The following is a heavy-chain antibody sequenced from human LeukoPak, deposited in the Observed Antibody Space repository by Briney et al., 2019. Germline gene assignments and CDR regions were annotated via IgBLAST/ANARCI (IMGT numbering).Heavy chain of an antibody. CDR3: ASGSVVGAAWSWFDP. CDR2: ISAYNGNR. CDR1: GYTFTSYG. D-gene: IGHD1-26*01. V-gene: IGHV1-18*01. J-gene: IGHJ5*02. Sequence: ASVKLSCTASGYTFTSYGISRGRQSPGPGLEWMGWISAYNGNRNYAQKLQGRVTMTTDTSTSTAYMELRSLRSGDTAADYCASGSVVGAAWSWFDPWGQGTLVTVSS.